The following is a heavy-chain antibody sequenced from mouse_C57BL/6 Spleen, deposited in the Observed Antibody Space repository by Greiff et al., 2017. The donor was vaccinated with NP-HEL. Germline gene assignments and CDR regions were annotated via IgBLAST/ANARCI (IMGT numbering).Heavy chain of an antibody. CDR2: IYPRDGSP. CDR1: GYTFTSYD. Sequence: QVQLQQSGPELVKPGASVKLSCKASGYTFTSYDINWVKQRPGQGLEWIGWIYPRDGSPKYNEKFKGKATLTVDTSSSTAYMELHSLTSEDSAVYFCARKGYYGSSFAMDYWGQGTSVTVSS. J-gene: IGHJ4*01. V-gene: IGHV1-85*01. CDR3: ARKGYYGSSFAMDY. D-gene: IGHD1-1*01.